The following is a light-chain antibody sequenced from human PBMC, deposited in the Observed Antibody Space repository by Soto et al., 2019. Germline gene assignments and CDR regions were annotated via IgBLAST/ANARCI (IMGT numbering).Light chain of an antibody. CDR3: CSYAGNYTLV. CDR2: DVS. CDR1: SSDVGAFDS. J-gene: IGLJ2*01. Sequence: QSALTQPRSVSGSPGQSVTISCTGTSSDVGAFDSVSWYQQHPGKAPKLVIYDVSKRPSGVPDRFSGSKSGNTASLTISGLQAEDEADFYCCSYAGNYTLVFGGGTKVTVL. V-gene: IGLV2-11*01.